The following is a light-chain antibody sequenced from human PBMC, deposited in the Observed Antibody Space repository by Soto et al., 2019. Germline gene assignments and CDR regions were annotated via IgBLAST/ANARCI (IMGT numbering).Light chain of an antibody. CDR2: DVT. CDR3: CSYAGSYTSPFV. J-gene: IGLJ1*01. CDR1: SCDVGGYNY. V-gene: IGLV2-11*01. Sequence: QSVLTQPRSVSGSPGQSVTISCTGTSCDVGGYNYVSWYQQHPDKAPKLMIYDVTKRPSGVPDRFSGSKSGNTASLTISGLQAEDEADYYCCSYAGSYTSPFVFGTGTKLTVL.